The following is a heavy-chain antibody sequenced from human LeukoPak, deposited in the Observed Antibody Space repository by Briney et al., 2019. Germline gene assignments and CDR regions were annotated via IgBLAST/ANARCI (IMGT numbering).Heavy chain of an antibody. D-gene: IGHD4-23*01. CDR1: GYTFTSYY. Sequence: GASVEVSCKASGYTFTSYYMHWVRQAPGQGLEWMGIINPSGGSTSYAQKFQGRVTMTRGTSTSTVYMELSSLRSEDTAVYYCARAAGRGTSPYWGQGTLVTVSS. CDR3: ARAAGRGTSPY. CDR2: INPSGGST. V-gene: IGHV1-46*01. J-gene: IGHJ4*02.